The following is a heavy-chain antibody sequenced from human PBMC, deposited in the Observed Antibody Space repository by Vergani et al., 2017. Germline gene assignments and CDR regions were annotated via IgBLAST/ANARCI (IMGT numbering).Heavy chain of an antibody. CDR2: ISGSGGST. Sequence: EVQLLESGGGLVQPGGSLRLSCAASGVTFSSYAMSWVRQAPGKGLEWVSAISGSGGSTYYADSVKGRFTISRDNSKNTLYLQMKSLRAEDTAVYYCAKEVNYDSSGYCFQNWGQGTLVTVSS. J-gene: IGHJ1*01. V-gene: IGHV3-23*01. D-gene: IGHD3-22*01. CDR3: AKEVNYDSSGYCFQN. CDR1: GVTFSSYA.